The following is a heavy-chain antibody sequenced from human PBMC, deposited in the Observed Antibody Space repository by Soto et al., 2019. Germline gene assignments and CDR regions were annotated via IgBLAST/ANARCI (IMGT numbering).Heavy chain of an antibody. Sequence: NPSETLSLTCAVYGGSFSGYYWTWIRQTPGKGLEWIGEISHSGSTNYKPSLKSRVTISADPSKKQFSLNLTSVTAADSGVYYCARGECSSNYCFTRWALDIWGQGTVVTVSS. CDR2: ISHSGST. D-gene: IGHD2-2*01. CDR3: ARGECSSNYCFTRWALDI. J-gene: IGHJ3*02. CDR1: GGSFSGYY. V-gene: IGHV4-34*01.